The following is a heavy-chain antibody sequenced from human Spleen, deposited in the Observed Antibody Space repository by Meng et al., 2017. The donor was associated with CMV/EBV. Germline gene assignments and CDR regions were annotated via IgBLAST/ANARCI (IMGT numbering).Heavy chain of an antibody. Sequence: SETLSLTCTVSGGSISSYYWSGIRQPPGKGLEWSGYIYYSGSTHYNPSLKSRVTISLDTSKNQFSLKLSSVTAADTAVYYCARELVDNWFDSWGQGTLVTVSS. V-gene: IGHV4-59*01. CDR2: IYYSGST. D-gene: IGHD2-15*01. J-gene: IGHJ5*01. CDR3: ARELVDNWFDS. CDR1: GGSISSYY.